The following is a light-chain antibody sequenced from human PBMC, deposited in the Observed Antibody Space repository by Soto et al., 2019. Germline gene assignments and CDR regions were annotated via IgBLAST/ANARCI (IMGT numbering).Light chain of an antibody. V-gene: IGKV3-11*01. J-gene: IGKJ4*01. CDR3: QQRSNWPRT. CDR1: QSVSSY. CDR2: DAS. Sequence: EIVLTQSPATLSLSPGARATLSCRASQSVSSYLAWYQQKPGQAPRLLIYDASNRATGIPARFSGSGSGTDFTLTISSLEPEDFAVYDCQQRSNWPRTFGGGTKVEIK.